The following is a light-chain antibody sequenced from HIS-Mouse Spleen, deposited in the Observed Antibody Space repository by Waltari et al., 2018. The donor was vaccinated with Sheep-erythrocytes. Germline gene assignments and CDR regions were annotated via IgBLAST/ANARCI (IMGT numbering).Light chain of an antibody. CDR2: DVS. CDR1: SSDVGGYNY. V-gene: IGLV2-11*01. Sequence: QSALTQPRSVSGSPGQSVTISCTGTSSDVGGYNYVSWYQQHPGKAPKLMIYDVSKRPFGVPDRFYGSKSGNTASLTISGLQAEDEADYYCCSYAGSYTFVFGTGTKVTVL. J-gene: IGLJ1*01. CDR3: CSYAGSYTFV.